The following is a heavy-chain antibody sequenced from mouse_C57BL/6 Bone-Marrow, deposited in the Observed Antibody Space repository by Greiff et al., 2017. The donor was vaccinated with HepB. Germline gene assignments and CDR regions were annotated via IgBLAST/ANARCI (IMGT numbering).Heavy chain of an antibody. V-gene: IGHV1-15*01. D-gene: IGHD1-1*01. Sequence: QVQLQQPGAELVRPGASVTLSCKASGYTFTDYEMHWVKQTPVHGLEWIGAIDPETGGTAYNQKFKGKAILTADKSSSTAYMELRSLTSEDSAVYYCTRRLLRSPYYFDYWGQGTTLTVSS. CDR3: TRRLLRSPYYFDY. CDR1: GYTFTDYE. J-gene: IGHJ2*01. CDR2: IDPETGGT.